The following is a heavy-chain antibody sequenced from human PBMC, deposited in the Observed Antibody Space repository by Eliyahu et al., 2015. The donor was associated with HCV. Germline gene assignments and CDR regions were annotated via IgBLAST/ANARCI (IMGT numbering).Heavy chain of an antibody. Sequence: QVQLQESGPGLVKPSQTLSLTCTVSGGSISSGGYYWSWIRQHPGKGLEWIGYIYYSGSTYYNPSLKSRVTISVDTSKNQFSLKLSSVTAADTAVYYCARREGYCSSTSCYKVNNWFDPWGQGTLVTVSS. CDR1: GGSISSGGYY. J-gene: IGHJ5*02. V-gene: IGHV4-31*03. D-gene: IGHD2-2*02. CDR3: ARREGYCSSTSCYKVNNWFDP. CDR2: IYYSGST.